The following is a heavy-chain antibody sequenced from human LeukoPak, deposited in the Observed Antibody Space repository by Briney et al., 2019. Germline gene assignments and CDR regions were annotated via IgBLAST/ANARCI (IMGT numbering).Heavy chain of an antibody. CDR1: GGSISGYY. D-gene: IGHD6-6*01. CDR2: SYTNGYT. Sequence: PSETLSLTCTVSGGSISGYYWSWIRQVPGKGLEWIGHSYTNGYTNYNPSLESRVTISVDTSKNQFSLKLSSVTAADTAVYYCARDRIAARRVWFDPWGQGTLVTVSS. J-gene: IGHJ5*02. V-gene: IGHV4-4*09. CDR3: ARDRIAARRVWFDP.